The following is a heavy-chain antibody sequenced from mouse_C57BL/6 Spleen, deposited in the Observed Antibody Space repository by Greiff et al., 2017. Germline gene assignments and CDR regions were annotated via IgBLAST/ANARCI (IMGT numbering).Heavy chain of an antibody. CDR3: AKRTNYYYGSPWFAY. D-gene: IGHD1-1*01. Sequence: QVQLQQPGAELVKPGASVKLSCKASGYTFTSYWMQWVKQRPGQGLEWIGEIDPSDSYTNYNQKFKGKATLTVDTSSSTAYMQLSSLTSEDAAVYYCAKRTNYYYGSPWFAYWGQGTLVTVSA. J-gene: IGHJ3*01. CDR1: GYTFTSYW. CDR2: IDPSDSYT. V-gene: IGHV1-50*01.